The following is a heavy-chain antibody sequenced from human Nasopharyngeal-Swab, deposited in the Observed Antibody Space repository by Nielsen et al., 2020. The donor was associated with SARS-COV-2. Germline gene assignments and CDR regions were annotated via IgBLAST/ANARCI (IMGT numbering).Heavy chain of an antibody. CDR1: GGSISSYY. Sequence: SETLSLTCTVSGGSISSYYWSWIRQPPGKGLEWIGYIYYSGSTNYNPSLKSRVTISVDTSKNQFSLKLSSVTAADTAVYYCAKDMTAKYCSSTSCQREDAFDIWGQGTMVTVSS. CDR3: AKDMTAKYCSSTSCQREDAFDI. V-gene: IGHV4-59*01. J-gene: IGHJ3*02. CDR2: IYYSGST. D-gene: IGHD2-2*01.